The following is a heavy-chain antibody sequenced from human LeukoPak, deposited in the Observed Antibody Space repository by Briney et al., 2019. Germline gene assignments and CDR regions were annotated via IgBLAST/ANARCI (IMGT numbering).Heavy chain of an antibody. J-gene: IGHJ4*02. CDR1: GFTFSSYA. CDR2: ISGSGGST. D-gene: IGHD3-22*01. V-gene: IGHV3-23*01. CDR3: AKWDSGYYYGTNYFDY. Sequence: GGSLRLSCAASGFTFSSYAMSWVRQAPGKGLEWVSAISGSGGSTYYADSVKGRFTISRDNSKNTLYLQMNSLRAEDTAVYYCAKWDSGYYYGTNYFDYWGQGTLVTVSS.